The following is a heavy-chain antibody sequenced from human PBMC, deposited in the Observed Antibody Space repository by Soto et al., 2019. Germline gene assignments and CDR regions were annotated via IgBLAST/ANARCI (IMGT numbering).Heavy chain of an antibody. D-gene: IGHD3-10*01. V-gene: IGHV4-4*02. J-gene: IGHJ6*02. CDR2: IYHSGST. CDR3: TRDMIYGSERSHYYYAMDV. Sequence: QVQLQESGPGLVKPSGTLSLTCAVSGGSISSSNWWSWVRQPPGQGLEWIGEIYHSGSTNYNPSLMSRLTLSVDRSKNQLSLKLRSVTAADTAVYYCTRDMIYGSERSHYYYAMDVWGRGTTVTVSS. CDR1: GGSISSSNW.